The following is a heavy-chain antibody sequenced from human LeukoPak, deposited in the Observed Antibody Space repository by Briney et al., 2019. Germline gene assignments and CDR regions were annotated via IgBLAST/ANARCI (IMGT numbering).Heavy chain of an antibody. CDR2: ISYDGSNK. CDR1: GFTFSSYA. V-gene: IGHV3-30*04. CDR3: ARSLYEVDY. Sequence: GSLRLSCAASGFTFSSYAMHWVRQAPGKGLEWVAVISYDGSNKYYADSVKGRFTTSRDNSKNTLYLQMNSLRAEDTAVYYCARSLYEVDYWGQGTLVTVSS. D-gene: IGHD2/OR15-2a*01. J-gene: IGHJ4*02.